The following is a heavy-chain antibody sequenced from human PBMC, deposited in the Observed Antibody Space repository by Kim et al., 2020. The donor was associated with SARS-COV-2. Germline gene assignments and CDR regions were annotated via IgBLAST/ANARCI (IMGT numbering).Heavy chain of an antibody. Sequence: SPAPVKGRFTIPRDNSKNTLDLQMNSLRAEDTAVYYCAKLYSSSWYYFDYWGQGTLVTVSS. V-gene: IGHV3-23*01. D-gene: IGHD6-13*01. J-gene: IGHJ4*02. CDR3: AKLYSSSWYYFDY.